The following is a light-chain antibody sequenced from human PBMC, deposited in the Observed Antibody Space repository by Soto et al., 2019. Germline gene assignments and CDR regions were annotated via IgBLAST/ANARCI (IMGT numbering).Light chain of an antibody. J-gene: IGKJ3*01. Sequence: DIQMTQSPSTLSASVGDRVTITCRASQSIVRWLAWYQQKPGKAPKLLIYKASSLESGVPSRFSGSGSVTEFTLTISSLQPDDFATYYCQQYHTLFTFGPGTKVDIK. CDR1: QSIVRW. CDR3: QQYHTLFT. V-gene: IGKV1-5*03. CDR2: KAS.